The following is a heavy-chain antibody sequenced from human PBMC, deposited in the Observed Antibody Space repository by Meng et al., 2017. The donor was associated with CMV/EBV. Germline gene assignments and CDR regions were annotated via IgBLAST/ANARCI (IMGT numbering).Heavy chain of an antibody. V-gene: IGHV4-59*01. CDR3: ARAAGSSWYRDYYYGMDV. Sequence: SETLSLTCTASGGSISSYYWSWIRQPPGKGLEWIGYIYYSGSTNYNPSLKSRVTISVDTSKNQFSLKLSFVTAADTAVYYCARAAGSSWYRDYYYGMDVWGQGTTVTVSS. CDR2: IYYSGST. D-gene: IGHD6-13*01. J-gene: IGHJ6*02. CDR1: GGSISSYY.